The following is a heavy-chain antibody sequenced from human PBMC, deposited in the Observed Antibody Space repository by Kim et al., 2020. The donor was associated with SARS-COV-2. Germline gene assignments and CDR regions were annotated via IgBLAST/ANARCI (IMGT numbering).Heavy chain of an antibody. CDR3: AREPNVVVTAIFDY. V-gene: IGHV1-18*01. J-gene: IGHJ4*02. Sequence: AQKLQGRVTMTPDTSTSTAYMELRRLRSDDTAVYYCAREPNVVVTAIFDYWGQGTLVTVSS. D-gene: IGHD2-21*02.